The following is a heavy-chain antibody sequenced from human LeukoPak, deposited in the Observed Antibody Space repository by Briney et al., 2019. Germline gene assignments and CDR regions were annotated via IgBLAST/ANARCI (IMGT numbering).Heavy chain of an antibody. V-gene: IGHV3-48*01. CDR1: GFTFSTYS. D-gene: IGHD3-10*01. Sequence: GGSLRLSCAASGFTFSTYSMNWVRQAPGKGLEWVSYISSSSSTIYYADSVKGRFTISRENAKNVLYLQMNSLRAGDTAVYYCARGYGSGRSTSYYYYGMDVWGQGTTVTVSS. J-gene: IGHJ6*02. CDR2: ISSSSSTI. CDR3: ARGYGSGRSTSYYYYGMDV.